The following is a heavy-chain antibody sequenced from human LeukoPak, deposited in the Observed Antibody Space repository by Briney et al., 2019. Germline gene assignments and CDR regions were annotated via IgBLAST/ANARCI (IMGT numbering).Heavy chain of an antibody. Sequence: GGSLRLSCAASGFTFSSYAMSWVRPAPGKGLEWGSLISGSGGSTYSADSVKGRFPFSRDNSKNTLYLQMSSLRAEDTAVFYCAKDRDDYVWGSYLGAFDIWGQGPMVTGSS. D-gene: IGHD3-16*01. CDR1: GFTFSSYA. J-gene: IGHJ3*02. V-gene: IGHV3-23*01. CDR2: ISGSGGST. CDR3: AKDRDDYVWGSYLGAFDI.